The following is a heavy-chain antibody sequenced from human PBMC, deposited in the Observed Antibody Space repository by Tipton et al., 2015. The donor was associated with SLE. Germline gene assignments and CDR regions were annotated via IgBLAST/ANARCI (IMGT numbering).Heavy chain of an antibody. Sequence: LTCVVSGLTFSDAWMTWVRQAPGKGLEWVGRIKSKTDGGTTDFAAPVKGRFSISRDDSKNTLFLQMNSLKSEDAGVYSCTTGPEALSALDCWAQGTLVTVS. CDR1: GLTFSDAW. J-gene: IGHJ4*02. CDR3: TTGPEALSALDC. V-gene: IGHV3-15*01. CDR2: IKSKTDGGTT.